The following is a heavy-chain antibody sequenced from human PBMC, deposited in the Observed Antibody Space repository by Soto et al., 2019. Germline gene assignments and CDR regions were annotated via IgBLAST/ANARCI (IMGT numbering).Heavy chain of an antibody. J-gene: IGHJ5*01. CDR2: INHSGST. Sequence: SETLSLTCAVHGGSFSGYYWTWIRQPPGTGLEWIGEINHSGSTNYNPSLKSRITINPDTSNNQFSLHLSSVTPDDTAVYYCVRLIGNSWLDSWGQGTPVTVSS. CDR1: GGSFSGYY. D-gene: IGHD2-8*01. CDR3: VRLIGNSWLDS. V-gene: IGHV4-34*01.